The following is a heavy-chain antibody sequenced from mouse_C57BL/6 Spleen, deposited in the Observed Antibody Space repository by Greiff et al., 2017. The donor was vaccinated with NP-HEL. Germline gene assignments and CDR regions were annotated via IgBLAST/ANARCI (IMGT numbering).Heavy chain of an antibody. CDR2: ISSGGSYT. V-gene: IGHV5-6*01. CDR3: ARLGYYGSSFHWYFDV. Sequence: EVMLVESGGDLVKPGGSLKLSCAASGFTFSSYGMSWVRQTPDKRLEWVATISSGGSYTYYPDSVKGRFTISRDNAKNTLYLQMSSLKSEDTAMYYCARLGYYGSSFHWYFDVWGTGTTVTVSS. D-gene: IGHD1-1*01. CDR1: GFTFSSYG. J-gene: IGHJ1*03.